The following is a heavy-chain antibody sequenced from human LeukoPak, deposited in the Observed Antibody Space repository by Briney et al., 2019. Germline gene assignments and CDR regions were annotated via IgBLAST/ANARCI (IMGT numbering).Heavy chain of an antibody. J-gene: IGHJ4*02. Sequence: GGSLRLSCAASGFTFNNYAMTWVRQAPGEGLQWVSSVISNGGSTYHADSVRGRFTISRDNSKNTLYLQMNSLRAEDTAVYYCAKGNYWGQGTLVTVSS. V-gene: IGHV3-23*01. CDR2: VISNGGST. CDR1: GFTFNNYA. CDR3: AKGNY.